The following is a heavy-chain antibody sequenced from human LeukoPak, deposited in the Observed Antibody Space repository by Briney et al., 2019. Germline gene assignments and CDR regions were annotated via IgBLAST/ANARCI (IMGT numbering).Heavy chain of an antibody. D-gene: IGHD2-15*01. J-gene: IGHJ4*02. CDR2: IYTSGST. CDR3: ARGGPYCSGGSCYSFPDY. CDR1: GGSISSYY. V-gene: IGHV4-4*07. Sequence: KSSETLSLTCTVSGGSISSYYWSWIRQPAGKGLEWIGRIYTSGSTNYNPSLKSRVTMSVDTSKNQFYLKLSSVTAADTAVYYCARGGPYCSGGSCYSFPDYWGQGTLVTVSS.